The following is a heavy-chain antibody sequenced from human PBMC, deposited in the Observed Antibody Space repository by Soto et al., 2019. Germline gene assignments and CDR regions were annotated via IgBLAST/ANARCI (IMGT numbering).Heavy chain of an antibody. CDR2: ISAYNGNT. CDR1: GYTFTSYG. D-gene: IGHD6-13*01. CDR3: ARGSSGWYQTLIDY. V-gene: IGHV1-18*04. Sequence: ASVKVSCKASGYTFTSYGISGVLQSPGQGLEWMGWISAYNGNTNYAQKLQGRVTMTTDTSTSTAYMELRSLRSDDTAVYYCARGSSGWYQTLIDYWGQGTLVTVSS. J-gene: IGHJ4*02.